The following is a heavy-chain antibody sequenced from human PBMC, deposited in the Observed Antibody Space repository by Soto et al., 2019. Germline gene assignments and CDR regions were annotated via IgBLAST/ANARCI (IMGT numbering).Heavy chain of an antibody. CDR1: GFTFSSYA. J-gene: IGHJ4*02. Sequence: PGGSLRLSCAASGFTFSSYAMSWVRQAPGKGLECVSTISGSGGTTYYADSVKGRFTISRDNSKNTLYLQMNSLRAEDTAVYYCAKDLSGSGSYLGTLVFDYWGQGTLVTVSS. V-gene: IGHV3-23*01. D-gene: IGHD1-26*01. CDR3: AKDLSGSGSYLGTLVFDY. CDR2: ISGSGGTT.